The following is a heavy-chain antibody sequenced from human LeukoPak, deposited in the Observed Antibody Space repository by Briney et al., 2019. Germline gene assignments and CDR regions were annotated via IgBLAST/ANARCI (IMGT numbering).Heavy chain of an antibody. Sequence: HPGGSLRLSCAASGFTFSSYWMSWVRQAPGKGLEWVANIKQDGSEKYVDSVKGRFTISRDNAKNSLYLQMNSLRAEDTAVYYCARARGDYYDSSGSLIYWGQGTLVTVSS. CDR1: GFTFSSYW. J-gene: IGHJ4*02. CDR3: ARARGDYYDSSGSLIY. CDR2: IKQDGSEK. D-gene: IGHD3-22*01. V-gene: IGHV3-7*01.